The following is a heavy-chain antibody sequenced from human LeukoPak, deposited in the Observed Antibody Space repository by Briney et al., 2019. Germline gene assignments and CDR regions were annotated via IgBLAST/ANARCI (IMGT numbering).Heavy chain of an antibody. J-gene: IGHJ6*03. CDR1: GVSISSSRYY. CDR2: IYYSGST. Sequence: PSETLSLTCTVSGVSISSSRYYWGWIRQPPGKGLEWIGTIYYSGSTYYNPSLKSRVTISVDTSKNQFSLKLSSVTAADTAVYYCARASAYYYYMDVWGKGTTVTVSS. CDR3: ARASAYYYYMDV. V-gene: IGHV4-39*07.